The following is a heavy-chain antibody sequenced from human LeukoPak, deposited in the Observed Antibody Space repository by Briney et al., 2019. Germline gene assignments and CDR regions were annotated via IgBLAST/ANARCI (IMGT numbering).Heavy chain of an antibody. J-gene: IGHJ4*02. CDR3: ARYGGYGHY. CDR2: IYYSGST. D-gene: IGHD5-12*01. Sequence: PSETLSLTCTVAGGSISSYYWSWIRQPPGKGLEWIGYIYYSGSTNYHPSLKRRVTISVDTSKNQFSLKLSSVTAADTAVYYCARYGGYGHYWGQGTLVTVSS. V-gene: IGHV4-59*01. CDR1: GGSISSYY.